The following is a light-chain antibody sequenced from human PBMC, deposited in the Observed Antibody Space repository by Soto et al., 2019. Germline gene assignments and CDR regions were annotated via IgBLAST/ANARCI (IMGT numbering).Light chain of an antibody. CDR2: DVK. V-gene: IGLV2-11*01. J-gene: IGLJ1*01. CDR3: CSYAGSYTFV. Sequence: LTQPRSVSGSPGQSVTISCTGTSSDVGGYNYVSWYQQYPGKAPKVMIYDVKTRPSGVPDRFSGSKSGNTASLTISGLQAEDEADYYCCSYAGSYTFVFGTGTKVTVL. CDR1: SSDVGGYNY.